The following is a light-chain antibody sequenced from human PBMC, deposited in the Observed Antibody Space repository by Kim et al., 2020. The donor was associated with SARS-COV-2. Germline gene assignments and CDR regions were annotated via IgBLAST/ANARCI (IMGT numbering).Light chain of an antibody. J-gene: IGLJ3*02. CDR2: QDS. CDR1: KLGDKY. V-gene: IGLV3-1*01. CDR3: QAWDSYTV. Sequence: SVSPGQTASITCSGDKLGDKYACWYQQKPGQSPVLVIYQDSKRPSGIPERFSGSNSGNTATLTISGTQAMYEADYYCQAWDSYTVFCGGTQLTVL.